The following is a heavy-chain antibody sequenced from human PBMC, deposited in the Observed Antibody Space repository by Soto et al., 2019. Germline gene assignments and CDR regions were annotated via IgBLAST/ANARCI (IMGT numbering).Heavy chain of an antibody. CDR3: AKAIGEWLVRDWFDP. CDR1: GFTFSSYA. D-gene: IGHD6-19*01. V-gene: IGHV3-23*01. CDR2: ISGSGGST. Sequence: PGGSLRLSCAASGFTFSSYAMSWVRQAPGKGLEWVSAISGSGGSTYYADSVKGRFTISRDNSKNTLYLQMNSLRAEDTAVYYCAKAIGEWLVRDWFDPWGQGXLVTVPS. J-gene: IGHJ5*02.